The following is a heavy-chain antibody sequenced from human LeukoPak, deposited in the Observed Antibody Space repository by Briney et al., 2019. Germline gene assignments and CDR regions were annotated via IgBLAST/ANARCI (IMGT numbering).Heavy chain of an antibody. D-gene: IGHD5/OR15-5a*01. Sequence: SETLSLTCAVSGGSISSSNWWSWVRQPPGKGLEWIGEIYHSGSTNYNPSLESRVTISVDTSKNQFSLKLSSVTAADTAVYYCARHVKSTSYYYYMDVWGKGTTVTISS. CDR2: IYHSGST. CDR1: GGSISSSNW. J-gene: IGHJ6*03. CDR3: ARHVKSTSYYYYMDV. V-gene: IGHV4-4*02.